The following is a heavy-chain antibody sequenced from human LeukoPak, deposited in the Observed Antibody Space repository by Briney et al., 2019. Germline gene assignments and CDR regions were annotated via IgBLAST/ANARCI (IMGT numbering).Heavy chain of an antibody. J-gene: IGHJ2*01. D-gene: IGHD2-21*01. CDR3: ARDLGVIQTSWYFDL. Sequence: PSETLSLTCTVSGGSISSGGYYWSWIRQHPGKGLEWIGYIYYSGSTYYNPSLKSRVTISVDTSKNQFSLKLSSVTAADTAVYYCARDLGVIQTSWYFDLWGRGTLVTASS. V-gene: IGHV4-31*03. CDR2: IYYSGST. CDR1: GGSISSGGYY.